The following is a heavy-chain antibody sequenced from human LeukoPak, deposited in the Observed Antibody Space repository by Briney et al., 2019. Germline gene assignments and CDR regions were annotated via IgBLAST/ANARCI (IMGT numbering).Heavy chain of an antibody. CDR3: ARGGYYDSSGYYYPFDY. D-gene: IGHD3-22*01. J-gene: IGHJ4*02. CDR2: TNPNSGGT. CDR1: GYTFTGYY. V-gene: IGHV1-2*02. Sequence: ASVKVSCKASGYTFTGYYMHWVRQAPGQGLEWMGWTNPNSGGTNSAQKFQGRVTMTRDTSISTAYMELSRLRSDDTAVYYCARGGYYDSSGYYYPFDYWGQGTLVTVSS.